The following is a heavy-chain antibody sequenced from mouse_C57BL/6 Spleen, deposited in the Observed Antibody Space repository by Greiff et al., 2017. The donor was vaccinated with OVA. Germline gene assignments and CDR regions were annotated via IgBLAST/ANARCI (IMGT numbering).Heavy chain of an antibody. D-gene: IGHD2-2*01. J-gene: IGHJ1*03. Sequence: EVKLVESGPGLVKPSQSLSLTCSVTGYSITSGYYWNWIRQFPGNKLEWMGYISYDGSNNYNPSLKNRISITRDTSKNQFFLKLNSVTTEDTATYYCARESYGYDGYFDVWGTGTTVTVSS. CDR3: ARESYGYDGYFDV. CDR1: GYSITSGYY. CDR2: ISYDGSN. V-gene: IGHV3-6*01.